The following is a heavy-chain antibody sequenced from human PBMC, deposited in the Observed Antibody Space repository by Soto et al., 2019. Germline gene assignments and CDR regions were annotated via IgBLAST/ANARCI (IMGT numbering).Heavy chain of an antibody. CDR2: ISWDGGST. V-gene: IGHV3-43*01. D-gene: IGHD6-19*01. Sequence: EVQLVESGGVVVQPGGSLRLSCAASGFTFDDYTMHWVRQAPGKGLEWVSLISWDGGSTYYADSVKGRFTISRDNSKNSLYLQMNSLSTEDTALYYCAKDIGGSGWSGFDYWGQGTLVTVSS. J-gene: IGHJ4*02. CDR3: AKDIGGSGWSGFDY. CDR1: GFTFDDYT.